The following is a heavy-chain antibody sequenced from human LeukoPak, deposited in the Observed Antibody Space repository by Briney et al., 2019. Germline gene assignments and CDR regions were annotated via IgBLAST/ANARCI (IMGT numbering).Heavy chain of an antibody. CDR1: GGSINSYY. J-gene: IGHJ4*02. V-gene: IGHV4-59*01. D-gene: IGHD4-17*01. CDR2: IYYSGST. CDR3: ARMAPYGEYNRDY. Sequence: SETLTLTCTVSGGSINSYYWCWIRQPPGKGLEYIGHIYYSGSTNSNPAFMSRVSTSVDTTTNKFSLLLSSVPAVDASLFYSARMAPYGEYNRDYWGRGTLVTVSS.